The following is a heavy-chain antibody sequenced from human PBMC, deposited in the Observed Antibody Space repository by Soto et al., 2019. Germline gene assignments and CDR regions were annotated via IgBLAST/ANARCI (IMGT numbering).Heavy chain of an antibody. V-gene: IGHV1-18*01. Sequence: ASVKVSCKASGYTFTSYDISWVRQATGQGLEWMGWISGNDGKTKYARKFQCRVTMTTDTSTSTAYMEMNSLRHDDTAVYYCARDFYPLAYYFDYWGQGTLVTVSS. CDR3: ARDFYPLAYYFDY. J-gene: IGHJ4*02. CDR2: ISGNDGKT. CDR1: GYTFTSYD.